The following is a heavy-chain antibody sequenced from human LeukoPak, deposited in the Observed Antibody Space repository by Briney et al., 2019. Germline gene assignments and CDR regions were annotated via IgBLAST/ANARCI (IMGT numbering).Heavy chain of an antibody. CDR3: ARETVDSSGIDY. V-gene: IGHV3-66*01. CDR2: IYSGGSP. D-gene: IGHD3-22*01. CDR1: GFTVSSNY. J-gene: IGHJ4*02. Sequence: GGSLRLSCAASGFTVSSNYMSWVRQAPGKGLEWVSVIYSGGSPYYADSVKGRFTISRDNSKNTLYLQMNSLRAEDTAVYYCARETVDSSGIDYWGQGTLVTVSS.